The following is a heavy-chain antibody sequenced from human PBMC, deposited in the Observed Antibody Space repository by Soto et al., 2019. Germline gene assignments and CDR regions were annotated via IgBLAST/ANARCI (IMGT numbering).Heavy chain of an antibody. CDR1: GFSLSTSRMC. V-gene: IGHV2-70*11. CDR2: IDWDDAK. Sequence: SGPTLVNPTQTLTLTCTFSGFSLSTSRMCVSWIRQPPGKALEWLARIDWDDAKYFNTSLKTRLTVPKDTSKTQVVLTMTNMDPVDTATYYCARMIFGRSGEYYFDYWGQGILVTVSS. J-gene: IGHJ4*02. CDR3: ARMIFGRSGEYYFDY. D-gene: IGHD3-3*01.